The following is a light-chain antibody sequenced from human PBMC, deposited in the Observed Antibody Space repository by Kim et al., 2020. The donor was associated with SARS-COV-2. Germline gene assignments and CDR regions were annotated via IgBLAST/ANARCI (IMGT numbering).Light chain of an antibody. Sequence: APGERATHSCRASQSISSAFLAWYQQRPGQAPRLLISGASIRATGIPDRFSGSGSGTDFTLTISRLEPEDFAFYYCQQYGSSLLTFGGGTKVDIK. J-gene: IGKJ4*01. CDR2: GAS. CDR1: QSISSAF. V-gene: IGKV3-20*01. CDR3: QQYGSSLLT.